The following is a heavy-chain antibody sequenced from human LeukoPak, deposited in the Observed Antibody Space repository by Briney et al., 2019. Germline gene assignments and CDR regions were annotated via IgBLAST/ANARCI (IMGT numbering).Heavy chain of an antibody. D-gene: IGHD4-17*01. V-gene: IGHV3-33*01. J-gene: IGHJ4*02. Sequence: GGSLRLSCAASGFTFSGYGMHWVRQAPGKGLEWVAVIWYDGSKKYYADPVKGRFTISRDNSKNTLYLQMNSLRAEDTAVYYCARRDGDNDRGFDYWGQGTLVTVSS. CDR1: GFTFSGYG. CDR3: ARRDGDNDRGFDY. CDR2: IWYDGSKK.